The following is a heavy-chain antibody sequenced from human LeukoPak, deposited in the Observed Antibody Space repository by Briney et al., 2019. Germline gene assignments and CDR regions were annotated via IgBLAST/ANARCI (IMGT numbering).Heavy chain of an antibody. V-gene: IGHV1-2*02. J-gene: IGHJ5*02. Sequence: GASVKVSCKASGYTFSGYYIHWVRQAPGQGLEWTGLIKPDSGDTNYAQNFRGRVTMTRDTSITTAYMELNRLTSDDTAVYYCVRDRPHNWFDPWGQGTLVTVSS. CDR2: IKPDSGDT. CDR1: GYTFSGYY. CDR3: VRDRPHNWFDP.